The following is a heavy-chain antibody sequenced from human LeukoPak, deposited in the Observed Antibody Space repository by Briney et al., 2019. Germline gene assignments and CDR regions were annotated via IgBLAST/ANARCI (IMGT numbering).Heavy chain of an antibody. CDR3: ARDSPIAVAGLDY. D-gene: IGHD6-19*01. J-gene: IGHJ4*02. V-gene: IGHV3-30*01. CDR2: ISYDGSNK. CDR1: GFTFSSYA. Sequence: GRSLRLSCAASGFTFSSYAMPWVRQAPGKGLEGLAVISYDGSNKYYADSVKGRFTISRDNSKNTLYLQMNSLRAEDTAVYYCARDSPIAVAGLDYWGQGTLVTVSS.